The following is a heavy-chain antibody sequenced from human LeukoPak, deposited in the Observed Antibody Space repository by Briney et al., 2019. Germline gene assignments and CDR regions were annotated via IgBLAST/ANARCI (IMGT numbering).Heavy chain of an antibody. D-gene: IGHD5-18*01. V-gene: IGHV1-18*01. CDR2: ISAYNGNT. CDR3: ARQRFPDTAMGDY. Sequence: ASVKVSCKASGGTFSSYAISWVRQAPGQGLEWMGWISAYNGNTNYAQKLQGRVTMTTDTSTSTAYMELRSLRSDDTAVYYCARQRFPDTAMGDYWGQGTLVTVSS. CDR1: GGTFSSYA. J-gene: IGHJ4*02.